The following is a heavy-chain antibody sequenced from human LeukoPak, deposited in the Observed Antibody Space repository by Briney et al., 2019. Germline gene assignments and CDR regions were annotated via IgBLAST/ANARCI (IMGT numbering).Heavy chain of an antibody. CDR2: ISSSSSTI. Sequence: PGGSLRLSCATSGFTFSSYSMNWVRQAPGKGLEWVSYISSSSSTIYYADSVKGRFTISRDNAKNSLYLQMNSLRAEDTAVYYCARDRRYCSGGSCYGYWGQGTLVTVSS. CDR3: ARDRRYCSGGSCYGY. D-gene: IGHD2-15*01. CDR1: GFTFSSYS. J-gene: IGHJ4*02. V-gene: IGHV3-48*01.